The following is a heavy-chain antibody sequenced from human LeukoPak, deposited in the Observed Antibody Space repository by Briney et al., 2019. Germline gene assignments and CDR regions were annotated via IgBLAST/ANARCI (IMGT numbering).Heavy chain of an antibody. CDR2: ISGSGRTI. D-gene: IGHD3-16*02. Sequence: GGSLRLSCAASGFTVSTNCMIWVRQAPGKGLEWVSYISGSGRTIFYADSVKGRFTISRDNAKNSLYLQMNSLRAEDTAVYYCARLYWGSYRFLDYWGQGTLVTVSS. J-gene: IGHJ4*02. CDR1: GFTVSTNC. V-gene: IGHV3-48*04. CDR3: ARLYWGSYRFLDY.